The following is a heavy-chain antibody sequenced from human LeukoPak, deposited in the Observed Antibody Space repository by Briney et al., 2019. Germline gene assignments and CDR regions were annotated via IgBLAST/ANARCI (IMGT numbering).Heavy chain of an antibody. CDR3: ARVVGELLYVDY. Sequence: PSETLSLTCTVSGGSISSYYWSWIRQPPGKGLEWIGYIYYSGSTNYNPSLKSRVTISVDTSKNQFSLKLSSVTAADTAVYYCARVVGELLYVDYWGQGTLVTVSS. V-gene: IGHV4-59*01. CDR1: GGSISSYY. D-gene: IGHD3-10*01. J-gene: IGHJ4*02. CDR2: IYYSGST.